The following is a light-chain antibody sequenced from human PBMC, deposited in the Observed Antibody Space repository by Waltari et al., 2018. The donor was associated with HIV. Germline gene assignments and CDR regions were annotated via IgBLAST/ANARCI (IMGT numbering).Light chain of an antibody. Sequence: QSAPTQPPSASGYPGQSVTISCTGTSSDIGGYKYVSWYQQHPGKAPKLIIYEVNKRPSGVPDRFACSKSGITASLTDSGLQAEDEADYYCFSYAGSRDYVFGTGTKVTVL. J-gene: IGLJ1*01. CDR3: FSYAGSRDYV. V-gene: IGLV2-8*01. CDR1: SSDIGGYKY. CDR2: EVN.